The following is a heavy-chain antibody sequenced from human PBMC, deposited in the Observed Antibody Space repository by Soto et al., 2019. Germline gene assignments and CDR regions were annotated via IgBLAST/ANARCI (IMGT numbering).Heavy chain of an antibody. CDR2: VSGSASNT. J-gene: IGHJ4*02. CDR1: GFAFSDNA. CDR3: ANVTIWCGSSRCYTEGFDY. V-gene: IGHV3-23*01. D-gene: IGHD2-2*01. Sequence: EVQLLEYGGGLAQPGGSLRLTCAASGFAFSDNAMSWVRQAPGKGLEWVSTVSGSASNTHYADSVKGRFTISRDNSKNILFLHMYSLSAEDTGLYYCANVTIWCGSSRCYTEGFDYWGKGTLVIVSS.